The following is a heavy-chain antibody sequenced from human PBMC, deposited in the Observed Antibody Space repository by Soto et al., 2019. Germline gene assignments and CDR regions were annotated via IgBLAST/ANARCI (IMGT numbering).Heavy chain of an antibody. CDR3: ARGGWELLTYYYYYGMDV. D-gene: IGHD1-26*01. CDR1: GYTFTGYY. Sequence: ASVKVSCKASGYTFTGYYMHWVRQAPGQGLEWMGWINPNSGGTNYAQKFQGWVTMTGDTSISTAYMELSRLRSDDTAVYYCARGGWELLTYYYYYGMDVWGQGTTVTVSS. J-gene: IGHJ6*02. V-gene: IGHV1-2*04. CDR2: INPNSGGT.